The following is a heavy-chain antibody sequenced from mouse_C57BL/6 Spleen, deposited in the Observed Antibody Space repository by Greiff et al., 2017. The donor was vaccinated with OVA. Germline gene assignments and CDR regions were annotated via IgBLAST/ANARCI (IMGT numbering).Heavy chain of an antibody. D-gene: IGHD1-1*01. CDR1: GYTFTDYN. J-gene: IGHJ3*01. Sequence: VQLQQSGPELVKPGASVKIPCKASGYTFTDYNMDWVKQSHGKSLEWIGDINPNNGGTIYNQKFKGKATLTVDKSSSTAYMELRSLTSEDTAVYYCVITTVVEGFAYWGQGTLVTVSA. CDR3: VITTVVEGFAY. V-gene: IGHV1-18*01. CDR2: INPNNGGT.